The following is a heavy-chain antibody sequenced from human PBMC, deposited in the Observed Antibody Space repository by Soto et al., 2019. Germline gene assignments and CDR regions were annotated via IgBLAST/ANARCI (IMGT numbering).Heavy chain of an antibody. V-gene: IGHV4-4*02. CDR3: ASHRTSCPVDS. CDR2: IYHSGST. Sequence: SETQPVTYTVSGGTIISSNWCSLVRQPPGKGLEWIGEIYHSGSTNYNPSLKSRVTISVDTSKNQFSLSLRSVTDADTSVYYCASHRTSCPVDSWGQGFVVTVS. J-gene: IGHJ4*02. D-gene: IGHD2-8*01. CDR1: GGTIISSNW.